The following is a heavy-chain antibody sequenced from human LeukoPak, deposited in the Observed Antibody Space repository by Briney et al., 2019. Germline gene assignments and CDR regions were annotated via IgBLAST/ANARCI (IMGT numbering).Heavy chain of an antibody. CDR2: IRYDGSNK. J-gene: IGHJ4*02. CDR1: GFTFSSYG. D-gene: IGHD3-16*01. Sequence: GGSLRLSCAASGFTFSSYGMHWVRQAPGKGLEWVAFIRYDGSNKYYADSVKGRFTISRDNSKNTLYLQMNSLRAEDTAVYYCATYKYDYVWGNQHFDYWGQGTLVAVSS. CDR3: ATYKYDYVWGNQHFDY. V-gene: IGHV3-30*02.